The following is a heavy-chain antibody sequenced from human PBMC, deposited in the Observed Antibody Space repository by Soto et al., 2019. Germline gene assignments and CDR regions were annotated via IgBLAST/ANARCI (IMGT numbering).Heavy chain of an antibody. D-gene: IGHD1-26*01. CDR2: ISAYNGNR. CDR1: GYTFSHYG. CDR3: ARGGQECSNSGCGYIYDGMDV. V-gene: IGHV1-18*01. Sequence: ASVKISCKASGYTFSHYGIGWVRQAPGQGLEWMGWISAYNGNRHFAEGLRGRITMTTNTTTSTADMELRSLSSDDTAVYYCARGGQECSNSGCGYIYDGMDVWGQGTTVTVSS. J-gene: IGHJ6*02.